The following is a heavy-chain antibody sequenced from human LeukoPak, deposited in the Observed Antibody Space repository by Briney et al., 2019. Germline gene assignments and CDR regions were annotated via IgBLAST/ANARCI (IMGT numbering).Heavy chain of an antibody. CDR3: AKTIPYWYFDL. V-gene: IGHV3-23*01. CDR2: ISYGGGST. Sequence: GGSLRLSCAASGFTFSSYDISWVRQAPGKGLEWVSAISYGGGSTYADSVKGRFTISRDNSKNTLYLQMNSLRAEDTAKYYCAKTIPYWYFDLWGRGTLVTVSS. D-gene: IGHD5-24*01. CDR1: GFTFSSYD. J-gene: IGHJ2*01.